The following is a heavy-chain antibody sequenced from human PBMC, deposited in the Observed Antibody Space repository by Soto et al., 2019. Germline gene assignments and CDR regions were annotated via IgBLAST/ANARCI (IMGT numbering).Heavy chain of an antibody. Sequence: EVQLVESGGGLVKPWGSLTLSCAASGFTFSNYTMNWVRQAPGKGLEWVSSISRSSRNIYYADSVKGRFTISRDNAKNALYLHMNSLRAGDTAVYYCARDLKVAGTNSFYYYGMDVWGQGTTVTVSS. J-gene: IGHJ6*02. CDR1: GFTFSNYT. CDR2: ISRSSRNI. CDR3: ARDLKVAGTNSFYYYGMDV. V-gene: IGHV3-21*01. D-gene: IGHD6-19*01.